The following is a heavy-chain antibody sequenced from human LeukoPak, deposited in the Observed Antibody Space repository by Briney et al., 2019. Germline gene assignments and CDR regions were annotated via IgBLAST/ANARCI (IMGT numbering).Heavy chain of an antibody. CDR3: ARAAPKRGYTFGFDF. CDR1: GFTLNSYA. D-gene: IGHD5-18*01. Sequence: SGGSLRLSCAASGFTLNSYAMSWVRQAPGKGLEWVSSISGSGNYIYYAESLKGRFTVSRDNAKKSLYLQMNSLRADDTAMFFCARAAPKRGYTFGFDFWGQGTLVTVSS. CDR2: ISGSGNYI. J-gene: IGHJ5*01. V-gene: IGHV3-21*01.